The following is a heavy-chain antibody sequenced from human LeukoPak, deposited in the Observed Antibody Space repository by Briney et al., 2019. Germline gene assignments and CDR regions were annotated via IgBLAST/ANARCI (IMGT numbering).Heavy chain of an antibody. Sequence: SETLSLTCTVSGGSISSYYWTWIRQSAGKGLEWIGRMYTSGSTKYSPSFESRVTMSGDASKNQFSLRLNSVTAADTAIYFCATDYFEYNDGSGPFEYWGQGTLVTVSS. J-gene: IGHJ4*02. D-gene: IGHD3-22*01. CDR1: GGSISSYY. CDR2: MYTSGST. V-gene: IGHV4-4*07. CDR3: ATDYFEYNDGSGPFEY.